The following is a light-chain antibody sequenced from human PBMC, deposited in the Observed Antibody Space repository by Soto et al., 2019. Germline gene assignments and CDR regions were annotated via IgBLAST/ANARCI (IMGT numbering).Light chain of an antibody. CDR1: QSVSDN. CDR2: GAS. Sequence: EIVMTQSPATLSVSPGERVTLSCRASQSVSDNLAWYQQKPGQAPRLLIYGASARATGVPARFSGGGSGTEFTLTISSLQSEDFAVYYCQQYNIWPLWTFGQGTKVEIK. CDR3: QQYNIWPLWT. J-gene: IGKJ1*01. V-gene: IGKV3-15*01.